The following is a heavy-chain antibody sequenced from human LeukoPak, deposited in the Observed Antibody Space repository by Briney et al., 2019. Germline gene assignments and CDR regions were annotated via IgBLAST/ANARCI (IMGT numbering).Heavy chain of an antibody. CDR3: ATDYYGSGSYNY. D-gene: IGHD3-10*01. CDR1: GYTLTELS. J-gene: IGHJ4*02. V-gene: IGHV1-24*01. CDR2: FGPEDGET. Sequence: ASVKVSCKVSGYTLTELSMHWVRQAPGKGLEWMGGFGPEDGETIYAQKFQGRVTMTEDTSTDTAYMELSSLRSEDTAVYYCATDYYGSGSYNYWGQGTLVTVSS.